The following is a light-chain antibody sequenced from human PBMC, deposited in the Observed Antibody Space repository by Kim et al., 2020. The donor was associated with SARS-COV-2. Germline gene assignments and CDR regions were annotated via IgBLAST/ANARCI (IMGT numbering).Light chain of an antibody. V-gene: IGKV1-8*01. CDR3: QQYYSYPHT. CDR2: AAS. J-gene: IGKJ5*01. Sequence: AIRITQSPSSLSASTGDRVTITCRASQGISSYLAWYQQKPGKAPKLLIYAASTLQSGVPSRFSGSGSGTDFTLTISCLQSEDFATYYCQQYYSYPHTFGQGIRLEIK. CDR1: QGISSY.